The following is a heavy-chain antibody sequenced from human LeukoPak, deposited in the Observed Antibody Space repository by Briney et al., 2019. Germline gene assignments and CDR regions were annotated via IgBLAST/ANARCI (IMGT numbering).Heavy chain of an antibody. D-gene: IGHD3-22*01. CDR3: ARASYYYENWFDP. V-gene: IGHV3-74*01. CDR1: GFTFSGYW. J-gene: IGHJ5*02. Sequence: PGGSLRLSCAASGFTFSGYWMHWVRQAPGKGLVWVSRINTDGSSTTYADSVKGRLTISRDNAKNTLYLQMNSLRAEDTAVYYCARASYYYENWFDPWGQGTLVTVS. CDR2: INTDGSST.